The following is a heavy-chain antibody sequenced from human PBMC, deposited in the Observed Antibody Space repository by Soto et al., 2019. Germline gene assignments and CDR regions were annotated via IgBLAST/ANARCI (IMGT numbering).Heavy chain of an antibody. CDR2: ISSSGSTI. J-gene: IGHJ4*02. CDR1: GFTFTDYY. D-gene: IGHD3-22*01. CDR3: AKHSSGSYRPFDH. V-gene: IGHV3-11*01. Sequence: GGSLRLSCAASGFTFTDYYMSWIRQAPGKGLEWVSYISSSGSTIYYADSVKGRFTISRDNAKNSLYLQMNSLRAEDTAVYYCAKHSSGSYRPFDHWGQGALVTVSS.